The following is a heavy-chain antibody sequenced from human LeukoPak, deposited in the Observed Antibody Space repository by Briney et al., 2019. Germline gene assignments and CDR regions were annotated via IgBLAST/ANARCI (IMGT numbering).Heavy chain of an antibody. CDR3: ARDTVTQGLGY. V-gene: IGHV4-59*01. D-gene: IGHD4-17*01. CDR2: IYYSGST. CDR1: GGSISSYY. Sequence: SESLSLTCTVSGGSISSYYWSWIRQPPGKGLEWIGYIYYSGSTNYNPSLKSRVTISVDTSKNQFSLKLSSVTAADTAVYYCARDTVTQGLGYSGQGTPLTVSS. J-gene: IGHJ4*02.